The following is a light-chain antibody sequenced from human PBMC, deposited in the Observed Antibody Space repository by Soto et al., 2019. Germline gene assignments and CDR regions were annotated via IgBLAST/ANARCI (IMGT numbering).Light chain of an antibody. V-gene: IGKV3-15*01. J-gene: IGKJ2*01. CDR3: QHYNNWPQA. CDR1: QSISTN. Sequence: EIVMTQSPATLSVSPGERATLSCRASQSISTNLAWYQQKPGQAPRLLIYGASTRATGIPARFSGSGSGTEFTLTISSLQSEDCAVYSCQHYNNWPQAFGQGTKLEIK. CDR2: GAS.